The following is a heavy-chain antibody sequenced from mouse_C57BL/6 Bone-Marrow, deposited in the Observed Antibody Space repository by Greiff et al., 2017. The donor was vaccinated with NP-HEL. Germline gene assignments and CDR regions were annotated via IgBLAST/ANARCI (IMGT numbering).Heavy chain of an antibody. CDR1: GFNIKDYY. Sequence: DVKLQESGAELVKPGASVKLSCTASGFNIKDYYMHWVKQRTEQGLEWIGRIDPEDGETKYAPKFQGKATITADTSSNTAYLQLSSLTSEDTAVYYCARKPSGSSSSYYFDYWGQGTTLTVSS. D-gene: IGHD1-1*01. CDR2: IDPEDGET. J-gene: IGHJ2*01. V-gene: IGHV14-2*01. CDR3: ARKPSGSSSSYYFDY.